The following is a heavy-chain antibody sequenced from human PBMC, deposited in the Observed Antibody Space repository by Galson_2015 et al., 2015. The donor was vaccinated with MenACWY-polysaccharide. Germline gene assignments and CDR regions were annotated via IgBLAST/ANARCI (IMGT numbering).Heavy chain of an antibody. J-gene: IGHJ3*02. V-gene: IGHV3-48*02. D-gene: IGHD4-23*01. CDR2: IYSTSSTI. CDR3: AKYRGSYTSDI. Sequence: SLRLSCAASGFTFSSYSMNWVRQAPGKGLEWVSYIYSTSSTIYYADSVKGRFTFSRDNAKNSLYLQINSLRDEDTAVYYCAKYRGSYTSDIWGQGTMVTVAS. CDR1: GFTFSSYS.